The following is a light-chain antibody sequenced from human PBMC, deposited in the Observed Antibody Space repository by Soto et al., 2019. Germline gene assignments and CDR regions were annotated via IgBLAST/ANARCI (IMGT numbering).Light chain of an antibody. V-gene: IGKV1-5*01. J-gene: IGKJ2*01. CDR3: QQYNSFGYT. CDR2: DAS. CDR1: QSISTW. Sequence: DIQMTQSPSTLSASVGDRVTITCRASQSISTWLAWYQQKPGKAPKLLIYDASSLESGVPSRFSGSGSGTEFTLTISSLQPDDFATYYCQQYNSFGYTFGQGTKLEIK.